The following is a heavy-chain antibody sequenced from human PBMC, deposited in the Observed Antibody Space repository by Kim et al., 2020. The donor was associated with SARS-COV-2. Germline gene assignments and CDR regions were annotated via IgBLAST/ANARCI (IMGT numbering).Heavy chain of an antibody. CDR2: ISSNGGST. V-gene: IGHV3-64*01. Sequence: GGSLRLSCAASGFTFSSYAMHWVRQAPGKGLEYVSAISSNGGSTDYANSVKGRFTISRDNAKNTLYLQMGRLRAEDMAVYYCARDGGIKIFGVSPLLYYGMDVWGKGTTVTVSS. J-gene: IGHJ6*04. CDR1: GFTFSSYA. D-gene: IGHD3-3*01. CDR3: ARDGGIKIFGVSPLLYYGMDV.